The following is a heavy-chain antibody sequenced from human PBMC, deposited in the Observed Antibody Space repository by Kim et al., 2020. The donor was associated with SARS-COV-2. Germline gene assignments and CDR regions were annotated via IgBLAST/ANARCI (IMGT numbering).Heavy chain of an antibody. J-gene: IGHJ4*02. Sequence: SVKVSCKASGGTFSSYAISWVRQAPGQGLEWMGRIIPILGIANYAQKFQGRVTITADKSTSTAYMELSSLRSEDTAVYYCARDRDWNSDFDYWGQGTLVTVSS. CDR2: IIPILGIA. CDR1: GGTFSSYA. CDR3: ARDRDWNSDFDY. V-gene: IGHV1-69*04. D-gene: IGHD1-7*01.